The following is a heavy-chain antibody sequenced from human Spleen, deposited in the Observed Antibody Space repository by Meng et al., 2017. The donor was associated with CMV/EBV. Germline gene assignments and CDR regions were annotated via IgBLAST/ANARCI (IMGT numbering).Heavy chain of an antibody. CDR1: GFNFSSYS. CDR3: ARVVSSGSSSPDY. D-gene: IGHD6-6*01. J-gene: IGHJ4*02. Sequence: CADSGFNFSSYSMNWVRQAPGKGLEWVSSISSSSSYIYYADSVKGRFTIPRDNAKNSLYLQMNSLRAEDTAVYYCARVVSSGSSSPDYWGQGTLVTVSS. CDR2: ISSSSSYI. V-gene: IGHV3-21*01.